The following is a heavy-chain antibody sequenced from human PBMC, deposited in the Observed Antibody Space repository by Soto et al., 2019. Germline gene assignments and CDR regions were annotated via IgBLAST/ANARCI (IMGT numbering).Heavy chain of an antibody. CDR3: AKDASDSSGYYYWVPSRYYFDY. CDR1: GFTFSSYA. CDR2: ISGSGGST. D-gene: IGHD3-22*01. J-gene: IGHJ4*02. V-gene: IGHV3-23*01. Sequence: PGGSLRLSCAASGFTFSSYAMSWVRQAPGKGLEWVSAISGSGGSTYYADSVKGRFTISRDNSKNTLYLQMNSLRAEDTAVYYCAKDASDSSGYYYWVPSRYYFDYWGQGTLVTVSS.